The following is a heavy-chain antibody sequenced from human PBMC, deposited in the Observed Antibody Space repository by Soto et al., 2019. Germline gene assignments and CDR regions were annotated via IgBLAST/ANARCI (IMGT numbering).Heavy chain of an antibody. CDR1: GFTFSSYW. CDR2: IKQDGSEK. D-gene: IGHD3-10*01. Sequence: PGGSLRLSCAASGFTFSSYWMSWVRQAPGKGLEWVANIKQDGSEKYYVESVKGRFTISRENAKNSLNLQMNSLRAEDMAVYYCARALYYYGSSYYMDVWGKGTTVTVSS. J-gene: IGHJ6*03. CDR3: ARALYYYGSSYYMDV. V-gene: IGHV3-7*01.